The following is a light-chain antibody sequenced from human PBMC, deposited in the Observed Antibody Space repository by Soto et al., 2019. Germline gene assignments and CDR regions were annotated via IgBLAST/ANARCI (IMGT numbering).Light chain of an antibody. CDR1: QSVSSK. Sequence: EIVMTQSLATLSVSPGEGATLSCRASQSVSSKLAWYQQKPGQAPRLLIYGASTRATGIPARFSGSGSGTESTLIISSLQPEDSAVYYCQQYNSWLWTFGQGTKVDIK. J-gene: IGKJ1*01. V-gene: IGKV3-15*01. CDR2: GAS. CDR3: QQYNSWLWT.